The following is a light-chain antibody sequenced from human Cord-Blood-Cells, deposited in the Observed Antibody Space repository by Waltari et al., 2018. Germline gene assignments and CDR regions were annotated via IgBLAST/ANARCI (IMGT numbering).Light chain of an antibody. V-gene: IGKV3-20*01. CDR2: GAS. Sequence: EIVLTQSSGTLTVSPAEGATPSCRYSHRNRSSYLAWYQQKPGQPPRLLIYGASSRATGIPDRFSGSGSGTDFTLTISRLEPEDLAVYYCQQYCSSPLTFGGGTKVEIK. J-gene: IGKJ4*01. CDR3: QQYCSSPLT. CDR1: HRNRSSY.